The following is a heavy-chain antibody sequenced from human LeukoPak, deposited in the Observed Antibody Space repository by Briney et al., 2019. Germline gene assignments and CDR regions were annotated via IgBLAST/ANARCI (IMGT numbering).Heavy chain of an antibody. CDR2: ISSSSSYI. CDR3: ARGYYYDSSGYPPYYFDY. CDR1: GFTFSSYS. J-gene: IGHJ4*02. V-gene: IGHV3-21*01. Sequence: PGGSLRLSCAASGFTFSSYSMNWVRQAPGKGLEWVSSISSSSSYIYYADSVKGRFTISRDNAKNSLYLQMNSLRAEDTAVYYCARGYYYDSSGYPPYYFDYWGQGTLVTVSS. D-gene: IGHD3-22*01.